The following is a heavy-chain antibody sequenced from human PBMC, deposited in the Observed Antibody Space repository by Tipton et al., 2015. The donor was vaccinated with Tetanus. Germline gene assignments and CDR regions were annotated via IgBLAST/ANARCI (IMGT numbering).Heavy chain of an antibody. CDR1: GYTFTHYG. Sequence: QLVQSGAEVKKPGASVKVSCKASGYTFTHYGVNWVRQAPGQGLEWMGWVSAYNGRTNYAQKVRDRVTMTTDTSTSTAYMELRSLRSDDTALYYCARDVRAEMGFDYWGRGTRVTVSS. J-gene: IGHJ4*02. CDR3: ARDVRAEMGFDY. D-gene: IGHD1-26*01. CDR2: VSAYNGRT. V-gene: IGHV1-18*01.